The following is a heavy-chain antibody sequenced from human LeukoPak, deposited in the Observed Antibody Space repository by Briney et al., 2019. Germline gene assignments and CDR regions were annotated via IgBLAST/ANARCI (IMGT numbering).Heavy chain of an antibody. CDR3: ARPDDYSPLMAWY. V-gene: IGHV1-2*02. J-gene: IGHJ4*02. CDR2: INPNSGGT. D-gene: IGHD5-12*01. CDR1: GYTFTGYY. Sequence: ASVKVSCKASGYTFTGYYMHWVRQAPGQGLEWMGWINPNSGGTNYAQKFQGRVTMTRDTSISTAYMELSRLGSDDTAVYYCARPDDYSPLMAWYWGQGTLDTVSS.